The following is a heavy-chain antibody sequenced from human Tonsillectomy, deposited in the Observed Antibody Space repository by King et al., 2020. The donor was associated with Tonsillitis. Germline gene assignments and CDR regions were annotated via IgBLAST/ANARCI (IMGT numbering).Heavy chain of an antibody. J-gene: IGHJ4*02. CDR3: ARAPGIAAAGTSFCYFDY. CDR1: GYSISSAYY. V-gene: IGHV4-38-2*01. Sequence: QLQESGPGLVKPSETLSLTCAVSGYSISSAYYWGWIRQPPGKGLEWIGTLYHSGSTYYNPSLKSRVTISVDTSKNQFSLKLSSVTAADTAVYYCARAPGIAAAGTSFCYFDYWGQGPPVTVSS. D-gene: IGHD6-13*01. CDR2: LYHSGST.